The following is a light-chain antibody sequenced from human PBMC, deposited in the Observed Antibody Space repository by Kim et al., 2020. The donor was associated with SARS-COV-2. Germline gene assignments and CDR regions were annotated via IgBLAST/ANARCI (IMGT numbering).Light chain of an antibody. CDR2: YNT. CDR3: QVWDSNNVL. Sequence: SYELTQPPSVSVAPGQTARITCGGNNIGSQSVHWYQQKPGQAPVLVIYYNTDRPSGIPERFSGSNSGNTATLTISRVEAGDEADYYCQVWDSNNVLFATGTKVTVL. CDR1: NIGSQS. V-gene: IGLV3-21*04. J-gene: IGLJ1*01.